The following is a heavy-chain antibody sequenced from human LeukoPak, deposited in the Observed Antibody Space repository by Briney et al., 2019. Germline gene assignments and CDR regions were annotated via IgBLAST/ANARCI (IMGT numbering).Heavy chain of an antibody. CDR3: AKETRTYYYGSGGYGMDV. D-gene: IGHD3-10*01. Sequence: GGSLRLSCAASGFTFSSYSMNWVRQAPGKGLEWVSYISSSSSTIYYADSVKGRFTISRDNAKNSLYLQMKSLRAEDTALYYCAKETRTYYYGSGGYGMDVWGQGTTVTVSS. CDR1: GFTFSSYS. V-gene: IGHV3-48*04. CDR2: ISSSSSTI. J-gene: IGHJ6*02.